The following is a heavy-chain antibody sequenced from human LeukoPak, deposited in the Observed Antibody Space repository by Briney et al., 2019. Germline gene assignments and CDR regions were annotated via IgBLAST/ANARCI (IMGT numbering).Heavy chain of an antibody. V-gene: IGHV3-21*01. J-gene: IGHJ4*02. Sequence: PGGSLRLSCAASGFIFSNSAMNWVRQAPGKGLEWVSSINTGSSHIYYADSVKGRFTISRDNAKNSLYLQMNSLRAEDTAVYYCARVQWEPTKRDFDYWGQGTLVTVSS. CDR3: ARVQWEPTKRDFDY. D-gene: IGHD1-26*01. CDR1: GFIFSNSA. CDR2: INTGSSHI.